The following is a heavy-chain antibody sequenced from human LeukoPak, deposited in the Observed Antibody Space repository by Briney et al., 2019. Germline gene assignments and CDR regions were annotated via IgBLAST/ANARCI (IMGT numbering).Heavy chain of an antibody. D-gene: IGHD3-9*01. V-gene: IGHV3-7*04. CDR2: IKQDGSEK. CDR1: GFTFSSYW. CDR3: ARDIFPYYDILTGYQNLAYYYYGMDV. J-gene: IGHJ6*02. Sequence: GGSLRLSCAASGFTFSSYWMSWVRQAPGKGREWVAKIKQDGSEKYYVDSVKGRFTISRENAKNSLYLQMNSLRAEDTAVYYCARDIFPYYDILTGYQNLAYYYYGMDVWGQGTTVTVSS.